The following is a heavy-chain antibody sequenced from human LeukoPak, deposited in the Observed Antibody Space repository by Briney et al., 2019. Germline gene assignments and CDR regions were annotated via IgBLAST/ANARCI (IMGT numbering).Heavy chain of an antibody. J-gene: IGHJ4*02. V-gene: IGHV1-69*04. CDR2: IIPILGIA. D-gene: IGHD5-18*01. Sequence: SVKVSCKASGGTFSSYAISWVRQAPGQGLEWMGRIIPILGIANYAQKFQGRVTITADKSTSTAYMELSSLRSEDTAVYYCARDITIQPSLFYWGQGTLVTVSS. CDR1: GGTFSSYA. CDR3: ARDITIQPSLFY.